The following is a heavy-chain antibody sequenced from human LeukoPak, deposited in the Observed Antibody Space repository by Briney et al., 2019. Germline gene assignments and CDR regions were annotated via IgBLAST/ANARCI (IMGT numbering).Heavy chain of an antibody. D-gene: IGHD5-24*01. J-gene: IGHJ6*02. V-gene: IGHV3-74*01. Sequence: QPGGSLRLSCAASGFTFGSYWMHWVRQAPGKGLVWVSRINSDGSSTSYADSVKGRFTISRDNAKNTLDLQMNSLRAEDTAVYYCARVSVDMATIHRFGMDVWGQGTTVTVSS. CDR3: ARVSVDMATIHRFGMDV. CDR1: GFTFGSYW. CDR2: INSDGSST.